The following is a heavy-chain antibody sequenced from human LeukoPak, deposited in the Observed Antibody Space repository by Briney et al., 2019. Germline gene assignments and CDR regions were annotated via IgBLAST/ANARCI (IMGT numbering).Heavy chain of an antibody. J-gene: IGHJ4*02. CDR3: TRYPPSDY. V-gene: IGHV4-61*08. CDR2: IYYSGST. CDR1: GGSISSGGYY. Sequence: SQTLSLTCIVSGGSISSGGYYWSWIRQPPGKGLEWIGYIYYSGSTNYNPSLKSRATISVDASKNQFSLKLSSVTATDTAVYYCTRYPPSDYWGQGTLVTVSS.